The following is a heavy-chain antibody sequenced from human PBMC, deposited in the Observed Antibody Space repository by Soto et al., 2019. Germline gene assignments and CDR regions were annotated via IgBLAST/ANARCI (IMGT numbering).Heavy chain of an antibody. J-gene: IGHJ5*02. CDR1: GGSMSSNSYY. CDR2: IYYSGST. Sequence: QLQLQESGPGLVKPSETLSLTCTVSGGSMSSNSYYWGWIRQPPGKGLEWIGSIYYSGSTYYNPSLKSRVTISVDTSKNQFSLKLSSVTAADTAVYYCARKDPVGIAARPSGWFDPWGQGTLVTVSS. V-gene: IGHV4-39*01. CDR3: ARKDPVGIAARPSGWFDP. D-gene: IGHD6-6*01.